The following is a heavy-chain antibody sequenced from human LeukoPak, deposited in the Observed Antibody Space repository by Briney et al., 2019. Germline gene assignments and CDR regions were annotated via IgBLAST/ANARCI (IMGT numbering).Heavy chain of an antibody. D-gene: IGHD5-24*01. CDR1: GFTFSSYW. CDR2: IKQDGSEK. Sequence: GGFLRLSCAASGFTFSSYWMSWVRQAPGKGLEWVANIKQDGSEKYYVDSVKGRFTISRDNAKNSLYLQMNSLRAEDTAVYYCAREMATISTTTFDYWGQGTLVTVSS. J-gene: IGHJ4*02. V-gene: IGHV3-7*01. CDR3: AREMATISTTTFDY.